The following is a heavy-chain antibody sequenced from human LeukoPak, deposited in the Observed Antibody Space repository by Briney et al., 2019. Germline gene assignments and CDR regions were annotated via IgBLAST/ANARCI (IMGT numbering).Heavy chain of an antibody. CDR1: GFTFSSYW. Sequence: GSLRLSCAASGFTFSSYWMYWVRQAPGKGPVWVARINTDGSSLNYADSVKGRFTISRDNAKNTLYLQMNSLGAEDTAVYYCARRINYYDSSGYYYVRYFDPWGQGTLVAVSS. V-gene: IGHV3-74*01. CDR2: INTDGSSL. D-gene: IGHD3-22*01. CDR3: ARRINYYDSSGYYYVRYFDP. J-gene: IGHJ4*02.